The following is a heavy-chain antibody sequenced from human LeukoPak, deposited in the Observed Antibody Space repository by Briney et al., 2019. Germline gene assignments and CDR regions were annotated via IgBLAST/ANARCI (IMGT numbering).Heavy chain of an antibody. V-gene: IGHV1-2*02. D-gene: IGHD1-26*01. CDR3: ARVADPQWELLRGSWFDP. J-gene: IGHJ5*02. CDR1: GYTFTGYY. CDR2: INPNSGGT. Sequence: GASVKVSCKASGYTFTGYYMHWVRQAPGQGLEWMGWINPNSGGTNYAQKLQGRVTMTTDTSTSTVYMELRSLRSDDTAVYYCARVADPQWELLRGSWFDPWGQGTLVTVSS.